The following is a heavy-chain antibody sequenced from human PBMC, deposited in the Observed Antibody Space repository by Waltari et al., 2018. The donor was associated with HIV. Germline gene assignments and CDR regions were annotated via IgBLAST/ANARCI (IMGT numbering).Heavy chain of an antibody. Sequence: EVQLVETGGGLIQPGGSLSPSCAPLGPPVRSNYMSWVRQAPGKGLEWVSVLYSGGTTNYADSVKGRFTISRDNSKNTLYLQMNNLRAEDTAVYYCARGFFSFDYWGQGTLVTVSS. CDR1: GPPVRSNY. CDR3: ARGFFSFDY. J-gene: IGHJ4*02. CDR2: LYSGGTT. V-gene: IGHV3-53*02. D-gene: IGHD3-10*01.